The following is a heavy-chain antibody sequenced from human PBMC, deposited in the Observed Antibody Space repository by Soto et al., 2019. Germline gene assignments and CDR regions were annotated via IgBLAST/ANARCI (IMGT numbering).Heavy chain of an antibody. V-gene: IGHV1-69*01. CDR3: ASFPVRHGHYYNNLFVDV. Sequence: QMQLAQSGAEVKKPGSSVKVSCKASGYTFSSYPLNWVRQAPGQGLEWIGGIVPIFGRPHYAEHLRRRVAIPAYESSDTAFVDLPVLTFIYTATYDCASFPVRHGHYYNNLFVDVWGQGTTVIVSS. D-gene: IGHD5-12*01. CDR2: IVPIFGRP. J-gene: IGHJ6*02. CDR1: GYTFSSYP.